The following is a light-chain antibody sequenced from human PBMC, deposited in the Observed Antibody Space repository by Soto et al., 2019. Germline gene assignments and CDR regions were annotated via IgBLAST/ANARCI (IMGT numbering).Light chain of an antibody. CDR1: QTVRNNY. CDR3: QQFSSYPHT. V-gene: IGKV3-20*01. CDR2: DAS. J-gene: IGKJ4*01. Sequence: EFVLTKSPGTLSLSPGERATLSCRASQTVRNNYLAWYQQKPGQAPRLLIYDASSRATGIPDRFSGGGSGTDFALTISRLEPEDFAVYFCQQFSSYPHTFGEGTKVDIK.